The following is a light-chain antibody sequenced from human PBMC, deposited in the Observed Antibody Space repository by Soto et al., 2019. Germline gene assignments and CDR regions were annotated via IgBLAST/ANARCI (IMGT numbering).Light chain of an antibody. J-gene: IGLJ1*01. Sequence: QSVLTQPPSVSGAPGQRVTISCTGSSANIGAGYGVHWNQQLPGTAPKLLIYGNSNRPSGVPDRFSGSKSGTSASLAITGLQAEDEADYYCQSYDSSLSGYVFGTGTKLTVL. V-gene: IGLV1-40*01. CDR1: SANIGAGYG. CDR2: GNS. CDR3: QSYDSSLSGYV.